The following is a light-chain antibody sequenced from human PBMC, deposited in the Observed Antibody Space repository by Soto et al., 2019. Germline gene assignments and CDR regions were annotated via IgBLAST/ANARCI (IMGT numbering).Light chain of an antibody. Sequence: QSALTQPPSASGSPGQSVTISCTGTGSDVGGYKYVSWYQQHPGKAPKLMIYEVSKRPSGVPDRFSGSKSGNTASLTVSGLQAEDEADYYCSSYAGSNNYVFGTGTKVTVL. CDR2: EVS. V-gene: IGLV2-8*01. J-gene: IGLJ1*01. CDR3: SSYAGSNNYV. CDR1: GSDVGGYKY.